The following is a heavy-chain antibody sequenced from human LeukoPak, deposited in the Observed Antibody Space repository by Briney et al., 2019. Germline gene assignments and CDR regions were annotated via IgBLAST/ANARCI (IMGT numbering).Heavy chain of an antibody. CDR1: GGSFSGYY. CDR3: ARQGSSSWPQPYYYYGMDV. Sequence: SETLSLTCAVYGGSFSGYYWSWIRQPPGKGLEWIGEIDHSGSTNYNPSLKSRVTISVDTSKNQFSLKLSSVTAADTAVYYCARQGSSSWPQPYYYYGMDVWGQGTTVTVSS. CDR2: IDHSGST. V-gene: IGHV4-34*01. D-gene: IGHD6-13*01. J-gene: IGHJ6*02.